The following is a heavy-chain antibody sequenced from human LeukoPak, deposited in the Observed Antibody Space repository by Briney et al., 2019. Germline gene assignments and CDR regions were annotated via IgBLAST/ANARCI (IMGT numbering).Heavy chain of an antibody. Sequence: QPGGSLRLSCIGTGFTFSSDAMGWVRQAPGKGLEWVSGNSGSGGSTYYADSVKGRFTISRDNSKNTLYLQMNSLRVEDTAVYYCAKDRGRTWVQVANWGQGTLVTVSS. CDR2: NSGSGGST. V-gene: IGHV3-23*01. D-gene: IGHD2-15*01. J-gene: IGHJ4*02. CDR3: AKDRGRTWVQVAN. CDR1: GFTFSSDA.